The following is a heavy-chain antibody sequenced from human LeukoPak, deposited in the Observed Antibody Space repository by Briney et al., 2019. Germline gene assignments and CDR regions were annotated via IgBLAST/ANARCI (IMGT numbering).Heavy chain of an antibody. CDR3: ARDNSSGWLGTYLNWFDP. CDR1: GGSISSGDYY. CDR2: IYHSGST. Sequence: SQTLSLTCTVSGGSISSGDYYWSWIRQPPGKGLEWIGSIYHSGSTYYNPSLKSRVTISVDTSKNQFSLKLSSVTVADTAVYYCARDNSSGWLGTYLNWFDPWGQGTLVTVSS. V-gene: IGHV4-30-4*01. J-gene: IGHJ5*02. D-gene: IGHD6-19*01.